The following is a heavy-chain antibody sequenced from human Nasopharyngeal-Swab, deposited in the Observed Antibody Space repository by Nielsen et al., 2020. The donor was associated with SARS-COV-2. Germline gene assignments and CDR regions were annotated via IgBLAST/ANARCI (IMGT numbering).Heavy chain of an antibody. Sequence: GESLKISCAASGFTFSSYAMSWVRQAPGKGLEWVSAISGSGGSPYYADSVKGRFTISRDNSKNTLYLQMNSLRAEDTAVYYCAKDHDILTGYYKGAGAFDIWGQGTMVTVSS. CDR2: ISGSGGSP. CDR1: GFTFSSYA. D-gene: IGHD3-9*01. CDR3: AKDHDILTGYYKGAGAFDI. J-gene: IGHJ3*02. V-gene: IGHV3-23*01.